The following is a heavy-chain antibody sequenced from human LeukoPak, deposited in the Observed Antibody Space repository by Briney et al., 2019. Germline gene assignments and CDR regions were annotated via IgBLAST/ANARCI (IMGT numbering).Heavy chain of an antibody. CDR2: INHSGST. J-gene: IGHJ5*02. D-gene: IGHD1-1*01. CDR3: ARVDCRIGGTTRESGWFDP. V-gene: IGHV4-34*01. Sequence: SETLSLTCAVYCGSFSGYYWSWIRQPPGKGLEWIGEINHSGSTNYNPSLKSRVTISVDTSKNQFSMKLSSVTAADTAVYYCARVDCRIGGTTRESGWFDPWGQGTLVTVSS. CDR1: CGSFSGYY.